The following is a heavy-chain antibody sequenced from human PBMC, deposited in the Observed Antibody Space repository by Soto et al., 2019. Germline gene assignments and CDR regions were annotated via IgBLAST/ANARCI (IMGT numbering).Heavy chain of an antibody. Sequence: EVQLLESGGGLVQPGGSLRLSCAASGFTFSSYALRWVRQAPGKGLEWVSAISGSGGSTYYADSVKGRFTVSRDTSKYTLYLQMNGLRAEDTAVYYCARRGSGSYYDYWGQGTLVTVSS. J-gene: IGHJ4*02. V-gene: IGHV3-23*01. CDR2: ISGSGGST. CDR3: ARRGSGSYYDY. CDR1: GFTFSSYA. D-gene: IGHD1-26*01.